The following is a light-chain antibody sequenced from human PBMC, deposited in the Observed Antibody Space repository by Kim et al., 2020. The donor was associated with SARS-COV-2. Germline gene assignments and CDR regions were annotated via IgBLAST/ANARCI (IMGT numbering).Light chain of an antibody. V-gene: IGKV3-20*01. CDR1: QSISSNY. CDR2: GAS. J-gene: IGKJ2*01. CDR3: QQFGSSPT. Sequence: EIVLTQSPGTLSLSPGERVTLSCRASQSISSNYLAWYQQKPGQPPRLLIYGASSRATGIPDRFSGSGSGTDFILSISRLEPGDFAVYYCQQFGSSPTFGQGAKLEI.